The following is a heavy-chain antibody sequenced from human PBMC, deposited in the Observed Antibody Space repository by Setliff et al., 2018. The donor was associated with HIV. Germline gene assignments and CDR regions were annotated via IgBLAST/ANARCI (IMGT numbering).Heavy chain of an antibody. CDR2: ISSGSTTI. Sequence: AGGSLRLSCAASGFTFSRFSMNWVRQAPGKGLEWVSYISSGSTTIYYADSVKGRFTISRDDSKNTLYLQMNSLRAEDTAVYYCARGQFRLRPDSLDLWGQGTLVTVSS. CDR3: ARGQFRLRPDSLDL. CDR1: GFTFSRFS. V-gene: IGHV3-48*01. J-gene: IGHJ3*01. D-gene: IGHD2-21*01.